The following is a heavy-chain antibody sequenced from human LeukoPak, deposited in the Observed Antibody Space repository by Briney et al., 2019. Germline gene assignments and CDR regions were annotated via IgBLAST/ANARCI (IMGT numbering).Heavy chain of an antibody. CDR1: GGTFSSYA. V-gene: IGHV1-69*13. J-gene: IGHJ6*02. Sequence: PVNVSCKASGGTFSSYAISWVRQAPGQGLEWMGGIIPIFGTANYAQKFQGRVTITADESTSTAYMELSSLRSEDTAVYYCARGQGATIRYYGMDVWGQGTTVTVSS. CDR2: IIPIFGTA. D-gene: IGHD5-12*01. CDR3: ARGQGATIRYYGMDV.